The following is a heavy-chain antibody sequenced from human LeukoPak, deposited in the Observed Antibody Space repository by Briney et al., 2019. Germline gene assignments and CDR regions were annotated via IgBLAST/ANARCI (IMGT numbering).Heavy chain of an antibody. J-gene: IGHJ4*02. V-gene: IGHV3-64*01. D-gene: IGHD6-19*01. CDR3: ASGGGYSSAWHSSDY. CDR1: GFTFSSYA. Sequence: PGGSLRLSCAASGFTFSSYAMHWVRQAPGKGLEYVSAISSNGGSTYYANSVKGRFTISRDNSKNTLYLQMNSLRAEDTAVYYCASGGGYSSAWHSSDYWGQGTLVTVSS. CDR2: ISSNGGST.